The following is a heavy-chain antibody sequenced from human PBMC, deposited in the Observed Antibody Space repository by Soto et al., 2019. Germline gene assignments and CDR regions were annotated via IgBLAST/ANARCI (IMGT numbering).Heavy chain of an antibody. J-gene: IGHJ3*02. CDR2: INPGGGVT. Sequence: QVQLVHSGAEVKKPGASVKVSCKASGYNFIKYPMHWVRQAPGQGLEWMGIINPGGGVTNYAQKFQGRLTLTRDAPTTTVHMELSSLMSEDTAIYYCARVSGRNRSWRDAFDIWGQGTRVTVSS. CDR1: GYNFIKYP. V-gene: IGHV1-46*03. CDR3: ARVSGRNRSWRDAFDI. D-gene: IGHD6-13*01.